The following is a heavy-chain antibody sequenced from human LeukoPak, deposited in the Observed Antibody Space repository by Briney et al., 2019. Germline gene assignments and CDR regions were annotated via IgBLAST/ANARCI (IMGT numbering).Heavy chain of an antibody. CDR3: ARPGDDENSGYEY. CDR1: AYRFTHSW. J-gene: IGHJ4*02. CDR2: IFPGDSDT. Sequence: GESLKISCKGSAYRFTHSWIAWVRQMPGKGLEWMGIIFPGDSDTRYSPSFLGQVSIPADNSLNTAYLQWSNLSASDTAMYYCARPGDDENSGYEYWGPGTQVIVSS. D-gene: IGHD3-22*01. V-gene: IGHV5-51*01.